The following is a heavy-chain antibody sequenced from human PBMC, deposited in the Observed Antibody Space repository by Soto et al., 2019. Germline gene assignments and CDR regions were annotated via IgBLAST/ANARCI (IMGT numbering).Heavy chain of an antibody. V-gene: IGHV3-15*01. CDR1: GFTFSNAW. J-gene: IGHJ4*02. CDR2: IKSKTDGGTT. D-gene: IGHD3-10*01. CDR3: TTRSYGSGSYYNVPQIDY. Sequence: EVQLVESGGGLVKPGGSLRLSCAASGFTFSNAWMSWVRQAPGKGLEWVGRIKSKTDGGTTDYAAPVKGRFTISRDDSKNTLYLQMNSLKTEDTAVYYCTTRSYGSGSYYNVPQIDYWGQGTLVTVSS.